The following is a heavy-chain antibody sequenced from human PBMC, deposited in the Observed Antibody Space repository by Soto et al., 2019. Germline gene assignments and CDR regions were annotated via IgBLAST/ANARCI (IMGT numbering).Heavy chain of an antibody. CDR1: GFPFSSYD. D-gene: IGHD3-10*01. V-gene: IGHV3-23*01. J-gene: IGHJ4*02. CDR3: TKGGHLDY. CDR2: IRGSDGST. Sequence: GGSLRLSCAASGFPFSSYDMSWVRQAPGKGLDWVSVIRGSDGSTYYANSVKGRFTISRDNSKNTLFLQMNSLRAEDTAIYYCTKGGHLDYWGPGTLVTVSS.